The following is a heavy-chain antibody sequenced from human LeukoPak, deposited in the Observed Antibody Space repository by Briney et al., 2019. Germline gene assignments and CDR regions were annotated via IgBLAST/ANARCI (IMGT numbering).Heavy chain of an antibody. V-gene: IGHV1-69*13. Sequence: GASVKVSCKASGYTFTSFGISWVRQAPGQGLEWMGGIIPVFDTSNYAQKFQDRVTITADESTSTAYMELSSLRSEDTAVYYCARDPRFGYSYGYEGNWFDPWGQGTLVTVSS. CDR2: IIPVFDTS. J-gene: IGHJ5*02. CDR3: ARDPRFGYSYGYEGNWFDP. CDR1: GYTFTSFG. D-gene: IGHD5-18*01.